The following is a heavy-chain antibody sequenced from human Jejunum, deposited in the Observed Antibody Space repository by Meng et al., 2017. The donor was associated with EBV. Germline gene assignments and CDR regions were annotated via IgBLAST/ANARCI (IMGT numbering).Heavy chain of an antibody. CDR2: IQHTEST. J-gene: IGHJ4*02. V-gene: IGHV4-4*02. CDR3: ARESYSDSSGYYSLDY. CDR1: GGSIRRSNW. Sequence: EPGPGLGMPSGTLSLTSAVSGGSIRRSNWWSWVSQAPGKGLEWIGEIQHTESTNYNPSLKSRVTISVDKSKNQFSLKLSSVTAADTAVYYCARESYSDSSGYYSLDYWGQGSLVTVSS. D-gene: IGHD3-22*01.